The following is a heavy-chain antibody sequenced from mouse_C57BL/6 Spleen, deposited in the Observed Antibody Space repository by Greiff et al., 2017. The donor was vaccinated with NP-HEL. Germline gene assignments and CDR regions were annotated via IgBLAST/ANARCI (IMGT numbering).Heavy chain of an antibody. D-gene: IGHD2-1*01. CDR3: ARSLLNYAMDY. CDR1: GYTFTSYW. V-gene: IGHV1-64*01. Sequence: VQLQQSGAELVKPGASVKLSCKASGYTFTSYWMHWVKQRPGQGLEWIGMIHPNSGSTNYNEKFKSKATLTVDKSSSTAYMQLSSLTSEDSAVYYCARSLLNYAMDYWGQGTSVTVSS. CDR2: IHPNSGST. J-gene: IGHJ4*01.